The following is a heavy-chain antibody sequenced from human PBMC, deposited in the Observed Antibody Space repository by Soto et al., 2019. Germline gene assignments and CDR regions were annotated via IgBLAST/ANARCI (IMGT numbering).Heavy chain of an antibody. D-gene: IGHD3-10*01. Sequence: EVQLVESGGDLVQPGGSLRLSCAASGLTVSSNYMSWVRKAPGKGLEWVSVIYSGGSTYYADSVKGRFTISRDNSKNTLYLQMNSLRFEYTAVYYCPRDYGSGSYYDAFDIWGQGTMVTVSS. CDR3: PRDYGSGSYYDAFDI. J-gene: IGHJ3*02. CDR1: GLTVSSNY. CDR2: IYSGGST. V-gene: IGHV3-66*01.